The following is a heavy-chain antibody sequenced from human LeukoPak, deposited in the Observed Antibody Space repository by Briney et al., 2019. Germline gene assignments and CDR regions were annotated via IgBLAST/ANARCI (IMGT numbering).Heavy chain of an antibody. CDR1: EVTFRGCA. CDR2: IRSKANSYAT. V-gene: IGHV3-73*01. J-gene: IGHJ4*02. Sequence: GGSVRLSWAVSEVTFRGCARHWVRQASGKGLEWVGRIRSKANSYATEYAASVKGRFTISRDDSKNTAYLQMNSLKTEDTAVYYCACGSYSFDYWGQGTLVTVSS. D-gene: IGHD1-26*01. CDR3: ACGSYSFDY.